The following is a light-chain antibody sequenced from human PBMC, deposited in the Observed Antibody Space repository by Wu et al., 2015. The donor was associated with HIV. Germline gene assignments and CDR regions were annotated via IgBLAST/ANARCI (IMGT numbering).Light chain of an antibody. CDR2: GAS. V-gene: IGKV3-15*01. CDR1: QSVGGN. CDR3: QQYTTWPPLT. J-gene: IGKJ4*01. Sequence: EIVMTQSPDTLSVSPGERATLSCRASQSVGGNVAWYQQKPGQAPRLLIYGASTRATGISARFSGSGFGTEFTLTISSMQSEDFAVYYCQQYTTWPPLTFGGGTNVDI.